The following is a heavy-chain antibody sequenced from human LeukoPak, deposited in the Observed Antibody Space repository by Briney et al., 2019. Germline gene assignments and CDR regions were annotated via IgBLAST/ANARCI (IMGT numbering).Heavy chain of an antibody. Sequence: PGGSLRLSCAASGFIFDTFWMTWVRQAPGKGLEWVANIKQDGSEKYYVDSVKGRFTISRDNSENTLFLQMNSLRADDTAVYFCARNRPAGYDYDYGFELQHWGQGTLVTVSS. CDR3: ARNRPAGYDYDYGFELQH. CDR2: IKQDGSEK. D-gene: IGHD4/OR15-4a*01. V-gene: IGHV3-7*03. CDR1: GFIFDTFW. J-gene: IGHJ1*01.